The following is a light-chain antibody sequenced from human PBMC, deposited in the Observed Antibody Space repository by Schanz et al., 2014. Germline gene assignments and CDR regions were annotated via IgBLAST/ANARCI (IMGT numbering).Light chain of an antibody. CDR3: QRYNSYPCT. J-gene: IGKJ2*02. V-gene: IGKV1-5*03. Sequence: IQMTQSPSTLSASVGDRVTITCRASQSISTWLAWYQQKPGKAPKLLIYKASSLESGVPSRFSGSGSGTEFTLTISSLQPDDSATYYCQRYNSYPCTFGQGTKLEIK. CDR1: QSISTW. CDR2: KAS.